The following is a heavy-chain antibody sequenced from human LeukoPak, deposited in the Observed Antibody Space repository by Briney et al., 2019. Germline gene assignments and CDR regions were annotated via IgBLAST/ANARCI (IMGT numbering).Heavy chain of an antibody. V-gene: IGHV3-23*01. Sequence: TGGSLRLSCAASGFTFSSYVMSWVRQAPGKGLEWVSAICGSDGSRYYADSVKGRFTISRDNSKNTLYLQMNSLRGEDTAVYYCAKGGSPSCYSSSGYWGQGTLVTVSS. J-gene: IGHJ4*02. CDR3: AKGGSPSCYSSSGY. D-gene: IGHD2-2*01. CDR1: GFTFSSYV. CDR2: ICGSDGSR.